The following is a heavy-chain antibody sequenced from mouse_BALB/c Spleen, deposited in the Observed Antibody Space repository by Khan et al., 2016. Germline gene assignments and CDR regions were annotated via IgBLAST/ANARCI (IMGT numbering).Heavy chain of an antibody. CDR3: ARGRDYRYLFDY. CDR1: GYSITSDYA. V-gene: IGHV3-2*02. Sequence: EVQLVESGPGLVKPSQSLFLTCTVTGYSITSDYAWNWIRQFPGNKLEWMGYISYSGSTSYNPSLKSRISITRDTSKNQFFLQLNSVTTEDTATYYCARGRDYRYLFDYWGQGTTLTVSS. D-gene: IGHD2-14*01. J-gene: IGHJ2*01. CDR2: ISYSGST.